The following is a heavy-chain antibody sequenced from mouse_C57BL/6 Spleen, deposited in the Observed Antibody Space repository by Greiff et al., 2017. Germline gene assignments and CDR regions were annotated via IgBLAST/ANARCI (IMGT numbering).Heavy chain of an antibody. CDR2: IDPSDSET. CDR1: GYTFTSYW. J-gene: IGHJ1*03. Sequence: HVQLQPPRAELVRPGSSVKLSCKASGYTFTSYWMHWVKQRPIQGLEWLGNIDPSDSETHYNQKFKDKATLTVDKSSSTAYMQLSSLTAEDSAFYYCARSYGKGGYFDVWGTGTTVTVSS. V-gene: IGHV1-52*01. CDR3: ARSYGKGGYFDV. D-gene: IGHD2-1*01.